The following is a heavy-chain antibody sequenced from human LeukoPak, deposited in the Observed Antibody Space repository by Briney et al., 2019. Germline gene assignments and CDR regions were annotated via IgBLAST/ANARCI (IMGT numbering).Heavy chain of an antibody. J-gene: IGHJ3*02. D-gene: IGHD2-2*01. CDR2: IIPIFGTA. V-gene: IGHV1-69*05. Sequence: ASVKVSCKASGGTFSSYAISWVRQAPGQGLEWMGGIIPIFGTANYAQKFQGKVTITTDESTSTAYMELSSLRSEDTAVYYCARDDQLLNAFDIWGQGTMVTVSS. CDR3: ARDDQLLNAFDI. CDR1: GGTFSSYA.